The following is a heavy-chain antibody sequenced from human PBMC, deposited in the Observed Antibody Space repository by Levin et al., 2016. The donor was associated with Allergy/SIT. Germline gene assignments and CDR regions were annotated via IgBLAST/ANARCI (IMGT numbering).Heavy chain of an antibody. J-gene: IGHJ4*02. D-gene: IGHD5-18*01. CDR3: ARGSGYSYGFTFDY. Sequence: RQAPGKGLEWIGYIYYSGSTNYNPSLKSRVTISVDTSKNQFSLKLSSVTAADTAVYYCARGSGYSYGFTFDYWGQGTLVTVSS. V-gene: IGHV4-59*01. CDR2: IYYSGST.